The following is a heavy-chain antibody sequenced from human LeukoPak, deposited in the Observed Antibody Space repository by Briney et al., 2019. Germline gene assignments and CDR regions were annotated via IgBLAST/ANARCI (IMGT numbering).Heavy chain of an antibody. D-gene: IGHD6-19*01. Sequence: GGSLRLSCAASGFTFSSYWMTWVRQAPGKGLEWVANIKQDGSEKNHVDSVKGRFTISRDNDKNSLYLQMNSLRPEDTAIYYCARDQYSNGWYREFDYWGQGTLVTVSA. CDR3: ARDQYSNGWYREFDY. V-gene: IGHV3-7*05. J-gene: IGHJ4*02. CDR2: IKQDGSEK. CDR1: GFTFSSYW.